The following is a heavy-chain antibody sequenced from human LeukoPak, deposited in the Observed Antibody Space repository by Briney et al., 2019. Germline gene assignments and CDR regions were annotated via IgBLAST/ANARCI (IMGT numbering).Heavy chain of an antibody. CDR3: AKGGSSWYGGYFDY. CDR1: GFTVSSNY. J-gene: IGHJ4*02. D-gene: IGHD6-13*01. Sequence: GSLRLSCAASGFTVSSNYMSWVRQAPGKGLEWVSGISGSGGSTSYTDSVKGRFTISRDNSKNTVYLQMNSLRADDTAVYYCAKGGSSWYGGYFDYWGQGSLVTVSS. CDR2: ISGSGGST. V-gene: IGHV3-23*01.